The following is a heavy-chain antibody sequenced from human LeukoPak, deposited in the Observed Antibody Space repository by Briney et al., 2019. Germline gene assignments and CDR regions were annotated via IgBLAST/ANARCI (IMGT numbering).Heavy chain of an antibody. Sequence: SETLSLTCTVSGASISSSNYYWGWIRQPPGKGLEWMGSIHYSGSTYNNPSLKSRVTMSVDTSKCQFSLKVSSVTAADTAVYYCARLLHDSRGYYYFDYWGQGTLVIVSS. D-gene: IGHD3-22*01. J-gene: IGHJ4*02. CDR1: GASISSSNYY. CDR3: ARLLHDSRGYYYFDY. V-gene: IGHV4-39*01. CDR2: IHYSGST.